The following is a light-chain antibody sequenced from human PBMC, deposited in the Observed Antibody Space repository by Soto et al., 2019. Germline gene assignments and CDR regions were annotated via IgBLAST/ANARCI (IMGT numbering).Light chain of an antibody. CDR1: QSVSTDH. CDR3: QQGST. V-gene: IGKV3-20*01. Sequence: EIVLTQSPGTLSLSPGERATLSCRTSQSVSTDHLAWYQQKPGQAPRLLIYGASSRATGIPDRFSGSGSGTDFTLTISRLEPEDFAVYYCQQGSTFGQGTKLEIK. J-gene: IGKJ2*01. CDR2: GAS.